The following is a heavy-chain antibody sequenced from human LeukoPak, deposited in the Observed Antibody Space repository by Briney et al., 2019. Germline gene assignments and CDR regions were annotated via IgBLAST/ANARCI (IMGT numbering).Heavy chain of an antibody. Sequence: GGSLRLSCAASGFTFSNYGMHWVRQAPGKGLEWVAVIWYDGNYKYYADSVQGRFTISRDNSKNTLYLQMNSLRAEDTAVHYCAREYYYDSSGSYSYYFDYWGQGTLVTVSS. CDR3: AREYYYDSSGSYSYYFDY. J-gene: IGHJ4*02. V-gene: IGHV3-33*01. D-gene: IGHD3-22*01. CDR2: IWYDGNYK. CDR1: GFTFSNYG.